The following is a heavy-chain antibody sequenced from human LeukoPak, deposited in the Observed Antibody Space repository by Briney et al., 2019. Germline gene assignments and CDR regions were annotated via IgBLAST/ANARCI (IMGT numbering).Heavy chain of an antibody. CDR2: IYYSGST. D-gene: IGHD6-19*01. CDR1: GGSLSSYY. V-gene: IGHV4-59*08. Sequence: SETLSLTCTVSGGSLSSYYWSWIRQPPGKGLEWIGYIYYSGSTNYNPSLKSRVTISVDTSKNQFSLKLSSVTAADTAVYYCARLAVAQFDYWGQGTLVTVSS. CDR3: ARLAVAQFDY. J-gene: IGHJ4*02.